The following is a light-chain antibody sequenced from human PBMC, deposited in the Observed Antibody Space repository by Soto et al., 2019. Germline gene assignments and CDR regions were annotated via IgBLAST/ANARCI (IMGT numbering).Light chain of an antibody. V-gene: IGKV1-6*01. CDR1: QAIRND. Sequence: AVQVTQSPSSLSASVGDRVTITCRASQAIRNDLGWYQQKPGKAPKLLIYAASTLQSGVPSRFSGSGFGTDFTLIISSLQPEDFATYCCLQDFNYFSFGQGTRLEIK. CDR2: AAS. J-gene: IGKJ5*01. CDR3: LQDFNYFS.